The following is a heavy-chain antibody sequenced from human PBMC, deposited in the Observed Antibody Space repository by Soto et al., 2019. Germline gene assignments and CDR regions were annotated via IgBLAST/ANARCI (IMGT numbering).Heavy chain of an antibody. J-gene: IGHJ6*02. D-gene: IGHD1-1*01. CDR1: RDSVSSNSAA. Sequence: PSQTLSLTCAISRDSVSSNSAAWNWIRQSPSRGLEWLGRTYYRSKWYNDYAVSVKSRITINPDTSKNQFSLQLNSVTPEDTAVYYCAREEGDLYKWNDRYYGMDVWGQGTMVTVSS. CDR2: TYYRSKWYN. V-gene: IGHV6-1*01. CDR3: AREEGDLYKWNDRYYGMDV.